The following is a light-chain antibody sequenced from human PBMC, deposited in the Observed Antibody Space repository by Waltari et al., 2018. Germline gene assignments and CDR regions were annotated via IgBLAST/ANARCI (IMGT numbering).Light chain of an antibody. CDR3: QQYFHTPLT. V-gene: IGKV4-1*01. CDR1: PSVLYSSNNKNY. CDR2: WAS. J-gene: IGKJ4*01. Sequence: DIVMTQSPDSLAVSLGGRAPTHSKSRPSVLYSSNNKNYLTWYQQKPGQPPKLLIYWASTRESGVPDRFSGSGSGTDFTLTISSLQAEDVAVYYCQQYFHTPLTFGGGTKVEIK.